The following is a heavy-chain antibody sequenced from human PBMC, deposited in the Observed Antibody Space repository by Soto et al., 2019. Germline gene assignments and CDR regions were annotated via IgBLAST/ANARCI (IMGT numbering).Heavy chain of an antibody. CDR1: GYTFSTYG. D-gene: IGHD3-3*01. CDR3: ARDWRGAGGFDP. Sequence: QVQLVQSGPEVKKPGASVKISCKASGYTFSTYGFSWVRQAPGQGLEWMGGIGAHNGDTTYAQNFKGRVTMTTDTATTTAYQELRSLTSDDTAVYFCARDWRGAGGFDPWGQGTRVTVSS. J-gene: IGHJ5*02. CDR2: IGAHNGDT. V-gene: IGHV1-18*01.